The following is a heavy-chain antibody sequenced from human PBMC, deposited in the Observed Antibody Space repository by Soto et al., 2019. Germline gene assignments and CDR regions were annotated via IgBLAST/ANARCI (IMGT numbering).Heavy chain of an antibody. D-gene: IGHD1-1*01. J-gene: IGHJ5*02. CDR2: IIPTFGSP. V-gene: IGHV1-69*01. Sequence: QVHLVQSGAEVKKSGSSVKVSCKTSGGIFNSYGLSWVRQAPGQGPEWMRQIIPTFGSPKYAQKFQGRVTLTADESTNTAYMELSSLTSEDTAIYCCAREKFSNDFDPWGQGTQVTVSS. CDR3: AREKFSNDFDP. CDR1: GGIFNSYG.